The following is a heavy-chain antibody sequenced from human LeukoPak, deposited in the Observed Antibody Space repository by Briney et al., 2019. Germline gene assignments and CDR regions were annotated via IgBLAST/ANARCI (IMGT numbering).Heavy chain of an antibody. D-gene: IGHD3-10*01. CDR2: INPNSGGT. V-gene: IGHV1-2*02. CDR3: ARTPVTMVRGVIGRNYYYYYYMDV. Sequence: ASVKVSCEASGYTFTGYYMHWVRQAPGQGLEWMGWINPNSGGTNYAQKFQGRVTMTRDTSISTAYMELSRLRSDDTAVYYCARTPVTMVRGVIGRNYYYYYYMDVWGKGTTVTISS. CDR1: GYTFTGYY. J-gene: IGHJ6*03.